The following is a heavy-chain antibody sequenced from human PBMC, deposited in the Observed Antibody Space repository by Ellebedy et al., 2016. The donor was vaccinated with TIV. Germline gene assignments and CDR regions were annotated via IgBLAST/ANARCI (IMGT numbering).Heavy chain of an antibody. D-gene: IGHD6-19*01. Sequence: MPSETLSLTCGVSGGSISSSNWWSWVRQPPGKGLEWIGEIYHSGSTNYNPSLKSPFTISVDQSKNQFFLKLSSVTAADTAVYYCARELVAGRVFDYWGQGTLVTVSS. CDR2: IYHSGST. J-gene: IGHJ4*02. CDR1: GGSISSSNW. V-gene: IGHV4-4*02. CDR3: ARELVAGRVFDY.